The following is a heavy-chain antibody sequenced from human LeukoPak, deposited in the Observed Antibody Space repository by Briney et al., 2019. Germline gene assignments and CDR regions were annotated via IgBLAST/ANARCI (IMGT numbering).Heavy chain of an antibody. CDR2: INQDGGET. CDR1: AFTFSSYW. CDR3: ARGGYFSTY. D-gene: IGHD3-3*02. V-gene: IGHV3-7*05. J-gene: IGHJ4*02. Sequence: GGSLRLSCAASAFTFSSYWMTWVRQAPGKGLEWVANINQDGGETYYMDSVKGRFTISRDNAKNSLYLQMNSLRAEDTAVYYCARGGYFSTYWGQGTLVTVSS.